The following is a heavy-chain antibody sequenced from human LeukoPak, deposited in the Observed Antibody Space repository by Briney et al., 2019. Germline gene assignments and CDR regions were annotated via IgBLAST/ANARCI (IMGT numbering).Heavy chain of an antibody. V-gene: IGHV3-7*01. CDR3: AKDSQGYCSSTSCYMGEYDY. Sequence: GGSLRLSCAASGFTFSSHWMSWVRQAPGKGLEWVANIKQDGSEKYYVDSVKGRFTISRDNSKNTLYLQMNSLRAEDTAVYYCAKDSQGYCSSTSCYMGEYDYWGQGTLVTVSS. CDR2: IKQDGSEK. D-gene: IGHD2-2*02. CDR1: GFTFSSHW. J-gene: IGHJ4*02.